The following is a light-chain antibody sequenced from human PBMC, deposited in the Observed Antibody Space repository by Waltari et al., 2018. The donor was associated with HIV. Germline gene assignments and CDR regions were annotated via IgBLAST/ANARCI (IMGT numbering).Light chain of an antibody. CDR3: QQYGTSSS. Sequence: EIVLTQSPGTLSLSPGEGATLSCRASQSVSSSYLAWYQQKPGQAPRLLIYGASSRATGTPDRFRGSGSGTDFTLTISRLEPEDFAVYYCQQYGTSSSFGGGTKVEIK. V-gene: IGKV3-20*01. CDR2: GAS. CDR1: QSVSSSY. J-gene: IGKJ4*01.